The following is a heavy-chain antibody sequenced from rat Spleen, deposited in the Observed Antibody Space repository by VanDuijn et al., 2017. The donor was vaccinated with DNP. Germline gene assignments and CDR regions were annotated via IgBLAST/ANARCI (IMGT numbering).Heavy chain of an antibody. CDR1: GFTFSDYN. J-gene: IGHJ4*01. CDR3: ARQVYEAMDA. Sequence: EVQLVEYGGGLVQPGRSLKLSCAASGFTFSDYNMAWVRRAPKKGLELVATISYDGSRNYYRDSVKGRFTISRDNAKSTLNLQMDSLRSEDTATYYCARQVYEAMDAWGQGTSVTVSS. V-gene: IGHV5-7*01. D-gene: IGHD4-6*01. CDR2: ISYDGSRN.